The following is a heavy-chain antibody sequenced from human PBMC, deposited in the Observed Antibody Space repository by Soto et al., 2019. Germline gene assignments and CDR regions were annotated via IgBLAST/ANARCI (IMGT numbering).Heavy chain of an antibody. J-gene: IGHJ3*02. V-gene: IGHV1-8*01. Sequence: DSVKVSCKASGYTFTSYDINWVRQATGQGLEWMGWMNPNSGNTGYAQKFQGRVTMTRNTSISTDYMELSSLRSEDTAVYYCARRDCFCGSCYYEHAFDICGQLSMVPVS. D-gene: IGHD2-15*01. CDR2: MNPNSGNT. CDR3: ARRDCFCGSCYYEHAFDI. CDR1: GYTFTSYD.